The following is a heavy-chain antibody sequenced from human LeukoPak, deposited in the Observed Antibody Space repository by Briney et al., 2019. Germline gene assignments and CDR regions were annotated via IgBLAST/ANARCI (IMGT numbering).Heavy chain of an antibody. V-gene: IGHV3-23*01. J-gene: IGHJ4*02. CDR1: GFTFSSYA. CDR3: ARDLDYYDFWSGYYTLRYFDY. D-gene: IGHD3-3*01. Sequence: GGSLRLSCIASGFTFSSYAMSWVRQAPGKGLEWASTISNSDGNTYYADSVKGRFTISRDNSKNTLYLQMNSLRAEDTAVYYCARDLDYYDFWSGYYTLRYFDYWGQGTLVTVSS. CDR2: ISNSDGNT.